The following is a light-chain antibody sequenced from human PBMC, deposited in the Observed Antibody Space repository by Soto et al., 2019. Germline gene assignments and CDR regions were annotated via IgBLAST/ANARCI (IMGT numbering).Light chain of an antibody. J-gene: IGKJ3*01. Sequence: TQSPATLSVSVGDRATLTCRASQSVSSYLAWYQQKPGKAPRLLIYAASSLQSGVPARFSGSGAGTDFSLTIIKLEPEEFAVYYCQQYGNSPRVTFGPGTKVDIK. CDR2: AAS. CDR1: QSVSSY. V-gene: IGKV3-20*01. CDR3: QQYGNSPRVT.